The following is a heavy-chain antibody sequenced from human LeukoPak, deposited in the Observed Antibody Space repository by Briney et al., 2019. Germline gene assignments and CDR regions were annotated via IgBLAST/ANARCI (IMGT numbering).Heavy chain of an antibody. CDR3: ARTKWQLPWT. Sequence: GGSLRLSCAASGFTFSTSDMNWIRQAPGKGLEWVSHITSTSSIMNYAESVKGRFTISRDNTKNSVYLEMNSLRAEDTAIYYCARTKWQLPWTWGLGTLVTVSS. V-gene: IGHV3-48*03. J-gene: IGHJ4*02. CDR1: GFTFSTSD. D-gene: IGHD1-26*01. CDR2: ITSTSSIM.